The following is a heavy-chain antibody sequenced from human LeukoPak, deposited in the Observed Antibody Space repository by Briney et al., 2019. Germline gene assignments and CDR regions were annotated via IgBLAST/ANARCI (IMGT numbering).Heavy chain of an antibody. Sequence: SETLSLTCTVSGGSISSGGYYWSWIRQPPGKGLEWIGYIYHSGSTYYNPSLKSRVTISVDRSKNQFSLKLSSVTAADTAVYYCARQGAYSGYQAFDYWGQGTLVSVSS. J-gene: IGHJ4*02. V-gene: IGHV4-30-2*01. CDR1: GGSISSGGYY. CDR2: IYHSGST. D-gene: IGHD5-12*01. CDR3: ARQGAYSGYQAFDY.